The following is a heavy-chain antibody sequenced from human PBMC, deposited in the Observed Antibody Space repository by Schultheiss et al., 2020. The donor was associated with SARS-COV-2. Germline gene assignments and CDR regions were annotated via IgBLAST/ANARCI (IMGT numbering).Heavy chain of an antibody. Sequence: SVKVSCKASGGTFSSYTISWVRQAPGQGLEWMGRIIPILGIANYAQKFQGRVTITADKSTSTAYMELSSLRSDDTAVYYCARDRPNIAAAGIPLDYWGQGTLVTVSS. CDR1: GGTFSSYT. CDR2: IIPILGIA. CDR3: ARDRPNIAAAGIPLDY. J-gene: IGHJ4*02. D-gene: IGHD6-13*01. V-gene: IGHV1-69*04.